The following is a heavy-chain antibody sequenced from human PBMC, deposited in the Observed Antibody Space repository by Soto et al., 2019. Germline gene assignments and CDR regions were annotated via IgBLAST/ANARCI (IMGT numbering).Heavy chain of an antibody. Sequence: GGSLRLSCAASGFTFSTYVMAWVRQAPGRGLEWVSGISASGSNGFYTDSVKGRFIISRDNSKTTLYLQMNSLRVDDTALYFCARAARWLQSRYFDLWGRGTLVTVSS. CDR3: ARAARWLQSRYFDL. CDR2: ISASGSNG. V-gene: IGHV3-23*01. D-gene: IGHD5-12*01. CDR1: GFTFSTYV. J-gene: IGHJ2*01.